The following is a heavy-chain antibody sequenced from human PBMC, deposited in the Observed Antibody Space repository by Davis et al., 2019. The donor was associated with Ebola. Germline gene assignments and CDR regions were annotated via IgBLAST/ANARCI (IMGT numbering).Heavy chain of an antibody. CDR2: IYYSGST. D-gene: IGHD2-21*02. J-gene: IGHJ4*02. CDR1: GGSISSSSYY. CDR3: ARLFGFHVVVTAIYYFDY. V-gene: IGHV4-39*01. Sequence: MPSETLSLTCTVSGGSISSSSYYWGWIRQPPGKGLEWIGSIYYSGSTYYNPSLKSRVTISVDTSKNQFSLKLSSVTAADTAVYYCARLFGFHVVVTAIYYFDYWGQGTLVTVSS.